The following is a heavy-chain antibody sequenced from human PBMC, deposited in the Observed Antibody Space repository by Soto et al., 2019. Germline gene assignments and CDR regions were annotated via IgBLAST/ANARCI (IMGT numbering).Heavy chain of an antibody. Sequence: QVQLVESGGGVVQPGRSLRLSCAASGFTSSSYGMHWVRQAPGKGLEWVAVIWYDGSNKYYADSVKGRFTISRDNSKNTLYLQMNSLRAEDTAVYYCARGDIVVVTVMGYWGQGTLVTVSS. V-gene: IGHV3-33*01. CDR1: GFTSSSYG. CDR2: IWYDGSNK. J-gene: IGHJ4*02. D-gene: IGHD2-21*02. CDR3: ARGDIVVVTVMGY.